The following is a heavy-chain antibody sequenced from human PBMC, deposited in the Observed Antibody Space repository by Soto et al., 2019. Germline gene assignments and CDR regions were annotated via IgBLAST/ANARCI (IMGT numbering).Heavy chain of an antibody. Sequence: QVQLVQSGAEVKKPGSSVKVSCKTSGVSFNNNGIGWVRQAPGHGLEWMGGVSPPSRTSNYARKVQGRISITADASTGTVNMELSRLTSEDTAQYYCARVLYYGSGSYSPYGMAVWGQGTTVTVSS. CDR2: VSPPSRTS. D-gene: IGHD3-10*01. CDR3: ARVLYYGSGSYSPYGMAV. J-gene: IGHJ6*02. CDR1: GVSFNNNG. V-gene: IGHV1-69*01.